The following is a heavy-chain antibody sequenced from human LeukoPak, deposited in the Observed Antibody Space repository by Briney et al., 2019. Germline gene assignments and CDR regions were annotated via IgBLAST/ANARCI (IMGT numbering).Heavy chain of an antibody. D-gene: IGHD6-19*01. V-gene: IGHV3-23*01. J-gene: IGHJ4*02. CDR1: GFAFTSFT. Sequence: GGSLRLSCAASGFAFTSFTMNWVRQTPGKGLELVSTISGTGGNTYYADSVKGRFTISRDNSRNTLYLQMNSLRAEDTAVYYCAKDHGVAVTGMYYWGQGTLVTVSS. CDR3: AKDHGVAVTGMYY. CDR2: ISGTGGNT.